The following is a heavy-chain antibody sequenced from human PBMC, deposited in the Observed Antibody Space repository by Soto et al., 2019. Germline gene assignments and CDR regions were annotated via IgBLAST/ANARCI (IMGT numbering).Heavy chain of an antibody. CDR3: ARGGSGWYKGGWDYYYGMDV. V-gene: IGHV1-2*04. Sequence: ASVKVSCKASGYTFTGYYMHWVRQAPGQGLEWMGWINPNSGGTNYAQKFQGWVTMTRDTSISTAYMELSRLRSDDTAVYYCARGGSGWYKGGWDYYYGMDVWGQGTTVSVSS. CDR1: GYTFTGYY. D-gene: IGHD6-19*01. J-gene: IGHJ6*02. CDR2: INPNSGGT.